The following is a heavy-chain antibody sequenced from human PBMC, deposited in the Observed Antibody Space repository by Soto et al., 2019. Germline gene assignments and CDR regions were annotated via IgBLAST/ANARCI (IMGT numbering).Heavy chain of an antibody. D-gene: IGHD4-4*01. CDR3: TTDKISNYYFDY. CDR2: IKSKTDGGTT. J-gene: IGHJ4*02. V-gene: IGHV3-15*01. CDR1: GFTLSNAW. Sequence: GGSLRLSCAASGFTLSNAWMSWVRKAPGKGLEWVGRIKSKTDGGTTDYAAPVKGRFTISRDDSKNTLYLQMNSLKTEDTAVYYCTTDKISNYYFDYWGQGTLVTVSS.